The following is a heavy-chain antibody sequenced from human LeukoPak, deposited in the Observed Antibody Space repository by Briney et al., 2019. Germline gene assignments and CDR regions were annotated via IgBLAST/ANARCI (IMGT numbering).Heavy chain of an antibody. CDR3: ETSPSDRLDV. CDR2: IIPIRGIA. J-gene: IGHJ6*02. D-gene: IGHD2-2*01. CDR1: GGTFSSYA. V-gene: IGHV1-69*10. Sequence: VASVTVSCTASGGTFSSYAISWVRQAPGQGLEWMGGIIPIRGIANYAQTFQGRVTITADKSTSTAYMELSSLRSEDMAVYYCETSPSDRLDVWPREPTVTVS.